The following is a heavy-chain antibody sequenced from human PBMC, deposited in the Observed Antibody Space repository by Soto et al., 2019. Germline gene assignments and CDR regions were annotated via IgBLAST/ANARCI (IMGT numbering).Heavy chain of an antibody. CDR2: MNPGNGNT. J-gene: IGHJ4*02. CDR1: GYTFTSYD. D-gene: IGHD2-15*01. V-gene: IGHV1-8*01. Sequence: ASVKVSCKASGYTFTSYDINWVRQATGQGLEWMGWMNPGNGNTEYAQKFQGRVTMTRNTSMSTAYMELSSLRSEDTAVYYCAPSPSRWYLDYWGQGTLVTVSS. CDR3: APSPSRWYLDY.